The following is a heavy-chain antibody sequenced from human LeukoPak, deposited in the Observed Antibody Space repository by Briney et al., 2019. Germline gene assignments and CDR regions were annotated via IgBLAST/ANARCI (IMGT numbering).Heavy chain of an antibody. J-gene: IGHJ4*02. D-gene: IGHD3-10*01. CDR2: ISYDGSNK. Sequence: GSLRLSCAASGFTFSSYAMHWVRQAPGKGLEWVAVISYDGSNKYYADSVKGRFTISRDNAKNSLYLQMNSLRAEDTAVYYCASEGLWFGEESVGYWGQGTLVTVSS. CDR3: ASEGLWFGEESVGY. V-gene: IGHV3-30-3*01. CDR1: GFTFSSYA.